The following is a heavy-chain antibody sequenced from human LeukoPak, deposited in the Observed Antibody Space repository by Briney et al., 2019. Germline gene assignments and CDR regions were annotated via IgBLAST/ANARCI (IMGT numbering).Heavy chain of an antibody. CDR2: IIPILGIA. Sequence: SVKVSCKASGGTFSSYAISWVRQAPGQGLEWMGRIIPILGIANCAQKFQGRVTITADKSTSTAYMELSSLRSEDTAVYYCARDPANYDPEFDYWGQGTLVTVSS. CDR1: GGTFSSYA. D-gene: IGHD3-22*01. V-gene: IGHV1-69*04. J-gene: IGHJ4*02. CDR3: ARDPANYDPEFDY.